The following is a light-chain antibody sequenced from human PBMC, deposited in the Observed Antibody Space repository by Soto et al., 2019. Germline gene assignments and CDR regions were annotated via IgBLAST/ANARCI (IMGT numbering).Light chain of an antibody. J-gene: IGKJ4*01. Sequence: ELVMRQSPATLSVSPGERATLSCRASQSFSSNLAWYRQKPGQAPRLLIYGASTRATGIPARFSGSGSGTEFTLTISSLQSEDFAVYYCQQYNNWPLTFGGGTKVDI. CDR3: QQYNNWPLT. CDR1: QSFSSN. V-gene: IGKV3-15*01. CDR2: GAS.